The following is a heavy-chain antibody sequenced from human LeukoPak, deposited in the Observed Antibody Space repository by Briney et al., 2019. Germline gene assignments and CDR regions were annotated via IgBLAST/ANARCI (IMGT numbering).Heavy chain of an antibody. CDR3: ARVHSSGYADLDY. Sequence: SETLSLTCTLSGGSPSSGDCCWSWIRQPPGEGLEWIGYIYYSGSTYYNASLKSRVTISLDASKNQFSLKLSSLTPADTAVYYCARVHSSGYADLDYWGQGTLVTVSS. V-gene: IGHV4-30-4*01. CDR1: GGSPSSGDCC. J-gene: IGHJ4*02. CDR2: IYYSGST. D-gene: IGHD3-22*01.